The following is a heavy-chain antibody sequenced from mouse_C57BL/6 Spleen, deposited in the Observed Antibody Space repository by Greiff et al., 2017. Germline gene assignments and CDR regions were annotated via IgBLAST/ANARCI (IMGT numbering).Heavy chain of an antibody. CDR3: ARQGGYDYDAAYDYDC. V-gene: IGHV5-12*01. CDR2: ISNGGGST. J-gene: IGHJ2*01. D-gene: IGHD2-4*01. CDR1: GFTFSDYY. Sequence: EVQGVESGGGLVQPGGSLKLSCAASGFTFSDYYMYWVRQTPEKRLEWVAYISNGGGSTYYPDTVKGRFTISRDNAKNPQYLQMSRLKSDDTAMYYCARQGGYDYDAAYDYDCWGQGTTLTVSS.